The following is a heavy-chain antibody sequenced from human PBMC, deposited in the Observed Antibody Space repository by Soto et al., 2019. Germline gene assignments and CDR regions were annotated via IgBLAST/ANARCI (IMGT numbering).Heavy chain of an antibody. Sequence: GAAWGFTSIRYAMHCVSQAPGKWVEGVAVISYDATNKYYADSVKGRVSISGDESKSALYLEMKSLRAGDTAVYECMKEARGHIYAGLWGRGTPVTVSS. D-gene: IGHD3-16*01. CDR1: GFTSIRYA. V-gene: IGHV3-30*07. CDR2: ISYDATNK. CDR3: MKEARGHIYAGL. J-gene: IGHJ4*02.